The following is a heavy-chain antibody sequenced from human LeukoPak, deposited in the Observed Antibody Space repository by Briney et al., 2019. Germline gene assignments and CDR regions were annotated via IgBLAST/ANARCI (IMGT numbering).Heavy chain of an antibody. Sequence: PGGSLRLSCAASGFTVCTYGMSWVRQAPGKGLEWVANINQDESEKYYVDSVKGRFTISRDNAKNSLYLQMNSLRAEDTAVYYCARVRVSSYYGMDIWGQGGTVTVSS. J-gene: IGHJ6*02. CDR1: GFTVCTYG. CDR2: INQDESEK. V-gene: IGHV3-7*05. CDR3: ARVRVSSYYGMDI. D-gene: IGHD2/OR15-2a*01.